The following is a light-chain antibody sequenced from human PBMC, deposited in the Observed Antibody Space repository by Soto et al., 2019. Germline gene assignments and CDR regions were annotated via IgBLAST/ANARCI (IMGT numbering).Light chain of an antibody. CDR2: GTS. Sequence: EIVMTQSPATLSVSPGETATLSCRASQSVSSNLAWYQQKPGQAPRLLIYGTSTRATDIPARFSGSGSGTEITLTISSLQSEDFAVYYCQQYNNFWTFGQGTKVEIK. CDR1: QSVSSN. CDR3: QQYNNFWT. J-gene: IGKJ1*01. V-gene: IGKV3-15*01.